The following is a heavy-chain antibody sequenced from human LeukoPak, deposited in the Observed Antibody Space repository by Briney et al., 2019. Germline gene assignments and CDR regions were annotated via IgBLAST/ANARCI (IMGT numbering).Heavy chain of an antibody. CDR3: ARVGRGHYYDSSGYTYYSDY. D-gene: IGHD3-22*01. Sequence: PSETLSLTCAVYGGSFSGYYWSWIRQPPGKGLEWIGEINHSGSTNYNPSLKSRVTISVDTSKNQFSLKLSSVTAADTAVYYCARVGRGHYYDSSGYTYYSDYWGQGTLVTVSS. V-gene: IGHV4-34*01. J-gene: IGHJ4*02. CDR1: GGSFSGYY. CDR2: INHSGST.